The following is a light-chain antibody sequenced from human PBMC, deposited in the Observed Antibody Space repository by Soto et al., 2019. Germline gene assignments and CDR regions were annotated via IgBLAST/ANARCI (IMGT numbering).Light chain of an antibody. CDR1: STDIGSYNY. CDR3: SSYTTSNTWV. CDR2: EVS. V-gene: IGLV2-14*01. Sequence: QSALTQPASVSGSPGQSITISCTGTSTDIGSYNYLSWYQHHPGKTPRLIIFEVSHRPSGISDRFSASKSANTASLTISGLQAEDEAHYYCSSYTTSNTWVFGGGTKLTVL. J-gene: IGLJ3*02.